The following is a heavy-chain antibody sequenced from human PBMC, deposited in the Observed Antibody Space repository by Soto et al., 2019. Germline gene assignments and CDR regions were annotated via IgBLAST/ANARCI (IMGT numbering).Heavy chain of an antibody. Sequence: TLSLTCSVSGGSISGDGSYWAWIRQYPGKGLEWIGYIYYSGTTYYNPSLRSRASISVDTSKSQFSLRLDSVNAADTAIYYCARETKTYCSGGSCNWLDPWGQGILVTVSS. D-gene: IGHD2-15*01. V-gene: IGHV4-31*03. CDR1: GGSISGDGSY. CDR2: IYYSGTT. J-gene: IGHJ5*02. CDR3: ARETKTYCSGGSCNWLDP.